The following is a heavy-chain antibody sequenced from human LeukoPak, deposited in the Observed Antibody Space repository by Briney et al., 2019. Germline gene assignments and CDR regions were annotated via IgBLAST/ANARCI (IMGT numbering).Heavy chain of an antibody. CDR1: GGTFSSYA. Sequence: SVKVSCKASGGTFSSYAISWVRQAPGQGLEWMGGIIPIFGTANYAQKFQGRVTITADESTSTAYMELSSLRSEDTAVYYCATEGLSHYYGSGSYYIYWGQGTLVTVSS. J-gene: IGHJ4*02. CDR2: IIPIFGTA. D-gene: IGHD3-10*01. CDR3: ATEGLSHYYGSGSYYIY. V-gene: IGHV1-69*13.